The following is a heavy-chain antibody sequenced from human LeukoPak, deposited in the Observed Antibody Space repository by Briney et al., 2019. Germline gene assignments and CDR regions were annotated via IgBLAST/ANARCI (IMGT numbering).Heavy chain of an antibody. CDR3: ARNSDMNFDY. D-gene: IGHD2/OR15-2a*01. Sequence: GGSLRLSCTTSGFNFPTSWMHWVRQAPGKGLVWVSRINGDGRTRNYADSVKGRFIISRYNAENTVYLQMNSMRAEDTAVYSCARNSDMNFDYWGQGTLVTVS. J-gene: IGHJ4*02. CDR2: INGDGRTR. V-gene: IGHV3-74*01. CDR1: GFNFPTSW.